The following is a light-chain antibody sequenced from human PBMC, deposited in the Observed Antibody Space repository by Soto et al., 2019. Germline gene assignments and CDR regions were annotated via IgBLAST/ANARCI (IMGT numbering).Light chain of an antibody. Sequence: EIVLTQSPGTLSLSPGERATLSCRASQSVSSSYLAWYQQKPGQAPRLLIYGASSRATGIPDRFRGSGSGTDFTITVSRLEPKDFAVYYCQQYGSSPPTFGQGTKVEIK. CDR2: GAS. CDR1: QSVSSSY. V-gene: IGKV3-20*01. J-gene: IGKJ1*01. CDR3: QQYGSSPPT.